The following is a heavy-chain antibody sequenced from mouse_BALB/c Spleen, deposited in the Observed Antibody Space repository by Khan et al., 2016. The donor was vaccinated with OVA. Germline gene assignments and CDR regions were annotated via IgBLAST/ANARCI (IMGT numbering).Heavy chain of an antibody. CDR3: TRGGYGGFAS. Sequence: QVQLQQSGAELVKPGASVKLSCKASGYTFTSYYMYWVKQRPGQGLEWIGDINPSNGDTYFNEKFKNKATLTVDKSSSTTYMQLSSLTSEDSAVYDWTRGGYGGFASWGQGTLVTVSA. CDR2: INPSNGDT. J-gene: IGHJ3*01. D-gene: IGHD2-2*01. V-gene: IGHV1-53*01. CDR1: GYTFTSYY.